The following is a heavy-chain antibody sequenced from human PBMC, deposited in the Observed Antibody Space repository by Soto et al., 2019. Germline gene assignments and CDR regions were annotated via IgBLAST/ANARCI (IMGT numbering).Heavy chain of an antibody. J-gene: IGHJ4*02. CDR2: ISGSGGST. Sequence: GGSLRLSCAASGFTFSSYAMSWVRQAPGKGLEWVSAISGSGGSTYYADSVKGRFTISRDNSKNTLYLQMNSLRAEDTAVYYCARSLGITGTTGLTHKVNDYWGQGTLVTVSS. CDR3: ARSLGITGTTGLTHKVNDY. V-gene: IGHV3-23*01. CDR1: GFTFSSYA. D-gene: IGHD1-7*01.